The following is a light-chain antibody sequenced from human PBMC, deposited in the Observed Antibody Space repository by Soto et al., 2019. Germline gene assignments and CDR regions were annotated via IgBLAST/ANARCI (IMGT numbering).Light chain of an antibody. CDR2: EVS. J-gene: IGLJ3*02. V-gene: IGLV2-14*01. Sequence: QSALTQPASVSGSPGQSITISCTGTSSDVGGYNYVSWYQQCPGKAPKLMIYEVSNRPSGVSNRFSGPKSGNTASLTISVLPGKGQGDYYCSSYTSSSTPWVFGGGTKLTVL. CDR3: SSYTSSSTPWV. CDR1: SSDVGGYNY.